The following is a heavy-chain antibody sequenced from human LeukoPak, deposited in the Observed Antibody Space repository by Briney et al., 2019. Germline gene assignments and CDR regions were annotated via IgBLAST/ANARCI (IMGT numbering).Heavy chain of an antibody. J-gene: IGHJ3*02. D-gene: IGHD4-23*01. CDR1: GYTFTSYG. CDR3: ARGIYGGNPKGAFDI. V-gene: IGHV1-18*01. Sequence: ASVKVSCKASGYTFTSYGISWVRQAPGQGLEWMGWISAYNGNTNYAQKLQGRVTMTTDTSTGTAYMELRSLRSDDTAVYYCARGIYGGNPKGAFDIWGQGTMVTVSS. CDR2: ISAYNGNT.